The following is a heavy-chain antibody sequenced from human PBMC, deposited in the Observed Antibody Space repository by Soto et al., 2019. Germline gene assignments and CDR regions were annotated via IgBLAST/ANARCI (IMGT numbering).Heavy chain of an antibody. D-gene: IGHD6-19*01. V-gene: IGHV3-33*01. J-gene: IGHJ3*02. CDR2: IWYDGSNK. Sequence: GGSLRLSCAASGFTFSSYGMHWVRQAPGKGLEWVAVIWYDGSNKYYADSVKGRFTISRDNSKNTLYLQMNSLRAEDTAVYYCARESRGVMAGSVAFDIWGQGTMVTVS. CDR3: ARESRGVMAGSVAFDI. CDR1: GFTFSSYG.